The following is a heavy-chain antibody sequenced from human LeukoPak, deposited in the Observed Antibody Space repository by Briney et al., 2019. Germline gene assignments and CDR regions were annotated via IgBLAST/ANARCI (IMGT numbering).Heavy chain of an antibody. D-gene: IGHD6-19*01. V-gene: IGHV3-30*03. CDR2: ISHDGSDK. CDR3: WGVVLIATVA. CDR1: GFTFSSYW. J-gene: IGHJ3*01. Sequence: KPGGSLRLSCAASGFTFSSYWMSWVRQAPGKGLEWVALISHDGSDKSYADSVKGRFTISRDNSKNTLYLQMNSLRTEDTAVYYCWGVVLIATVAWGQGTMVTVSS.